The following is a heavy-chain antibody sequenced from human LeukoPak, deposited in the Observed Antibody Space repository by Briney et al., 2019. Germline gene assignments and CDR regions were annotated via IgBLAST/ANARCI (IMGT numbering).Heavy chain of an antibody. CDR2: IYYSGST. CDR1: GGSISSHY. Sequence: SETLSLTCTVSGGSISSHYWSWIRQPPGKGLEWIGYIYYSGSTNYNPSLKSRVTISVDTSKNQFSLKLSSVTAADTAVYYCARVQPGCYYDSSGYSPIRYYYYYYMDVWGKGTTVTVSS. V-gene: IGHV4-59*11. J-gene: IGHJ6*03. CDR3: ARVQPGCYYDSSGYSPIRYYYYYYMDV. D-gene: IGHD3-22*01.